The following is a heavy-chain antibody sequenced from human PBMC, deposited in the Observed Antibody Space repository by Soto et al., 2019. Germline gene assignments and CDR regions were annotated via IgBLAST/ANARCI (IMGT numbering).Heavy chain of an antibody. Sequence: SETLSLPCTVSGASITSHYWSWIRQPPGKGLEWIGHIYYRGTTNYNPSLKSRVTISADTSKNQFSLKLNSVTAADTAVFYCAREDQIVGSLDYWGQGILVTVSS. J-gene: IGHJ4*02. V-gene: IGHV4-59*11. CDR1: GASITSHY. D-gene: IGHD2-21*01. CDR3: AREDQIVGSLDY. CDR2: IYYRGTT.